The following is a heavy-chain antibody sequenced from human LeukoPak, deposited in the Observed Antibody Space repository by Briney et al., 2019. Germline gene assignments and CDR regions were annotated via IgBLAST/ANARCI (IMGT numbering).Heavy chain of an antibody. CDR2: INPNSGGK. V-gene: IGHV1-2*02. Sequence: ASVKVSCKASGYTFTGYYMHWVRQXPGQGXXWMGWINPNSGGKNYAQKFQGRVTMTRDTSISTAYMELSRLRSDDTAVYYCARVGSSGWYGGWGQGTLVTVSS. D-gene: IGHD6-19*01. J-gene: IGHJ4*02. CDR3: ARVGSSGWYGG. CDR1: GYTFTGYY.